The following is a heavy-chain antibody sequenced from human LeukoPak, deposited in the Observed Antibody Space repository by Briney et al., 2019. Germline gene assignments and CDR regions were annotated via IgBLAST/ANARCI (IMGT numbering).Heavy chain of an antibody. J-gene: IGHJ4*02. V-gene: IGHV3-21*01. CDR1: GFTFSSYT. CDR2: ISSSGSYI. Sequence: GGSLRLSCAASGFTFSSYTINWVRRAPGKGLEWVSSISSSGSYIYYADSVKDRFTISRDNAKNSLFLQVSSLRAEDTAVYYCTRGGGSCSPSSCFNNYFDYWGQGTLVTVSS. CDR3: TRGGGSCSPSSCFNNYFDY. D-gene: IGHD2-2*01.